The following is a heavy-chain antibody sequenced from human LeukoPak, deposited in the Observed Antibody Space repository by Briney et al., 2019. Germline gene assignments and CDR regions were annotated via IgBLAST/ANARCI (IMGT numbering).Heavy chain of an antibody. J-gene: IGHJ4*02. CDR2: IKSKTDGGTT. D-gene: IGHD1-26*01. Sequence: GGSLRLSCVASGFTFTDAWMTWVRQAPGKGLEWVGRIKSKTDGGTTDYAAPVKGRFTISRDDSKNTLYLQMNSLKTEDTAVYYCTTARSGSTVSSDYWGQGTLATVSS. CDR1: GFTFTDAW. V-gene: IGHV3-15*01. CDR3: TTARSGSTVSSDY.